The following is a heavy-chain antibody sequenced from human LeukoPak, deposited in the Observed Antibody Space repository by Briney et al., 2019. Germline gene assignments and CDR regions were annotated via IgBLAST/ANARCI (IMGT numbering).Heavy chain of an antibody. D-gene: IGHD3-10*01. CDR1: GFTFSNYW. J-gene: IGHJ3*02. CDR2: IYNDGSST. Sequence: PGGSLRLSCAASGFTFSNYWMHWVRQAPGKGLVWVSRIYNDGSSTSYADSVKGRFTISRDNAKSTLYLQMNSLRAEDTAVYYCARRFGEGAFDIWGQGTMVTVSS. V-gene: IGHV3-74*01. CDR3: ARRFGEGAFDI.